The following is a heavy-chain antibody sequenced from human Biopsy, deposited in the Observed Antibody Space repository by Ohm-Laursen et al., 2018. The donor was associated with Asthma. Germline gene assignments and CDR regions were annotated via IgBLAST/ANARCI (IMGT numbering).Heavy chain of an antibody. J-gene: IGHJ3*02. D-gene: IGHD3-3*01. Sequence: SLRLSCSASGFSFNSYGMHWVRQAPGKGLEWVAVMSFDGRQTYYADSVKGRFTISRDNSKNTLYLQMNSLRAEDTAVYYCVKERYYDFWSGYPIWGQGTMVTVSS. V-gene: IGHV3-30*18. CDR3: VKERYYDFWSGYPI. CDR2: MSFDGRQT. CDR1: GFSFNSYG.